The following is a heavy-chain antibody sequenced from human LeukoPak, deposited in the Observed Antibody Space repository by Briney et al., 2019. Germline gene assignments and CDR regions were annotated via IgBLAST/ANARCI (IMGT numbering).Heavy chain of an antibody. Sequence: SETLSLTCAVYGGSFSGYYWSWIRQQPGKGLEWIGYIYYSGSTYYNPSLKSRVTISVDTSKNQFSLKLSSVTAADTAVYYCARSTSSGYYLSYWGQGTLVTVSS. CDR3: ARSTSSGYYLSY. CDR2: IYYSGST. J-gene: IGHJ4*02. CDR1: GGSFSGYY. D-gene: IGHD3-22*01. V-gene: IGHV4-31*11.